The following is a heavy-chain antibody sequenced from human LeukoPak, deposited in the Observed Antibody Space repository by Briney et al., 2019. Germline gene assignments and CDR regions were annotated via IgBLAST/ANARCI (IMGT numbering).Heavy chain of an antibody. V-gene: IGHV3-21*01. CDR2: ISSSSSRSSYI. Sequence: PGGSLRLSCAASGFTFNSYTMNWVRQAPGKGLEWVSSISSSSSRSSYIYYADSVKGRFTISRDNAKNSLYLQMNSLRAEDTAVYYCARDRSGDTMICDCWGQGTLVTVSS. D-gene: IGHD3-22*01. J-gene: IGHJ4*02. CDR3: ARDRSGDTMICDC. CDR1: GFTFNSYT.